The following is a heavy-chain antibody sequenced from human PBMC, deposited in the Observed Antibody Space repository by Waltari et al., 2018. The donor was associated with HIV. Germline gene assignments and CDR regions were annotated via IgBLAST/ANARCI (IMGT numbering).Heavy chain of an antibody. J-gene: IGHJ4*02. CDR1: GCTFRSYG. CDR2: SASSSNAI. CDR3: ARDRNYYPDF. Sequence: EVQLVESGGGLVQPGGSLRLSCAASGCTFRSYGMNWVRQAPVKGLEWLSYSASSSNAITYGDSVQGRFTVSRDNARNSLYLQMNSLRAEDTGVYYCARDRNYYPDFWGRGTLVTVSS. D-gene: IGHD1-7*01. V-gene: IGHV3-48*04.